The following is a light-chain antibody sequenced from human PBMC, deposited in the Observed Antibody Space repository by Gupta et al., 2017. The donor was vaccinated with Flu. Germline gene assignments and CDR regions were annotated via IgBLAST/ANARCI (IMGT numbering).Light chain of an antibody. J-gene: IGLJ1*01. CDR1: SRDVGTYNL. CDR3: CSYAGRDTFV. CDR2: EGN. V-gene: IGLV2-23*01. Sequence: QSALTQPASVSGSPGQSITIPCTGTSRDVGTYNLVSWYQQNPAKAPKLIIYEGNKRPSGVSNRFSGSNSGNTASLTISGLQAEDEGDYYCCSYAGRDTFVFGSGTKVTVL.